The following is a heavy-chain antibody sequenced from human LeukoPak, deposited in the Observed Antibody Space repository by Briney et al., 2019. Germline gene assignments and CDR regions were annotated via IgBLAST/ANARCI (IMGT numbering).Heavy chain of an antibody. CDR1: GYTFTSYG. J-gene: IGHJ4*02. CDR3: ARGPYCSGGTCYSQYFDF. D-gene: IGHD2-15*01. CDR2: ISTYNGNT. Sequence: ASVKVSCKASGYTFTSYGITWVRQAPGQGLEWMGWISTYNGNTNYAQKLQGRVTMTTDTSTSTAYMELRSLRSDDTAVYYRARGPYCSGGTCYSQYFDFWGQGTLVPVSS. V-gene: IGHV1-18*01.